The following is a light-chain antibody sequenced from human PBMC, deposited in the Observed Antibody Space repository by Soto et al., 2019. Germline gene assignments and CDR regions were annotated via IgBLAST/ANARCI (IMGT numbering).Light chain of an antibody. CDR2: DAS. CDR1: QSLSSSH. V-gene: IGKV3-20*01. J-gene: IGKJ1*01. CDR3: QHLSA. Sequence: EIVLTQSPGTLSLSPGERASLSCRASQSLSSSHLIWYQQKPGQAPRLLIYDASSRATGMPDRFSGGGSGTDFTLTISRLEPEDFAVYYCQHLSAFGQGTKVEIK.